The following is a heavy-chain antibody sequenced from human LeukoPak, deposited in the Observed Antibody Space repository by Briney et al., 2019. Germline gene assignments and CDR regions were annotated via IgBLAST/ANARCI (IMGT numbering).Heavy chain of an antibody. D-gene: IGHD3-22*01. CDR3: ARLASITMIVVGSRRFDP. Sequence: PSETLSLTCTVSSGTISSSTYYWGWIRQPPGKGLEWIGAIYYSGTTYFNPSLKSRVTISVDTSKNQFSLKLSSVTAADTAVYYCARLASITMIVVGSRRFDPWGQGTLVTVSS. CDR2: IYYSGTT. CDR1: SGTISSSTYY. J-gene: IGHJ5*02. V-gene: IGHV4-39*07.